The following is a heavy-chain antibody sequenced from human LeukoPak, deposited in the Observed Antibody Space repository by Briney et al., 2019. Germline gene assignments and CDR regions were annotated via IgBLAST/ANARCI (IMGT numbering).Heavy chain of an antibody. CDR3: ARVGYYDSSGYYSNFDY. CDR2: IYSGGNT. Sequence: GGSLRLSCAASGFTVSSNYMSWVRQAPGKGLEWVSVIYSGGNTYYADSVKGRFTISRDNSKSTLYLQMNTLRAEDTAVYYCARVGYYDSSGYYSNFDYWGQGTLVTVSS. CDR1: GFTVSSNY. V-gene: IGHV3-66*01. J-gene: IGHJ4*02. D-gene: IGHD3-22*01.